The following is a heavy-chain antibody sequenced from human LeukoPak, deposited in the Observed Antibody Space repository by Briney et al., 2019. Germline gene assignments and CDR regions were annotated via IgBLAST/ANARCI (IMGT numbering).Heavy chain of an antibody. D-gene: IGHD6-19*01. CDR3: ASLVPVAVATYGGVA. Sequence: PSETLSLTCTVSGGSISSSEYYWGWIRQPPGKGLEWIGSIYYSGNPFYNPSLKSRVTISVDTSKNRFSLKVSSVTVGDTAVYYCASLVPVAVATYGGVAWGQGTLVTVSP. V-gene: IGHV4-39*01. J-gene: IGHJ5*01. CDR1: GGSISSSEYY. CDR2: IYYSGNP.